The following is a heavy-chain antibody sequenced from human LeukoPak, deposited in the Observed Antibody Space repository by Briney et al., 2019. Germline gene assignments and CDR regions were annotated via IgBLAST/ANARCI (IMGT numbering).Heavy chain of an antibody. D-gene: IGHD3-3*01. J-gene: IGHJ4*02. Sequence: PSETLSLTCTVSGGSISSSTYYWGWIRQPPGKGLEWIGSIYYSGSTYYNPSLKSRVTISVDTSKNQFSLKLSSVTAADTAVYYCAGHWGIFGVVYYFDYWGQGTPVTVSS. V-gene: IGHV4-39*01. CDR1: GGSISSSTYY. CDR2: IYYSGST. CDR3: AGHWGIFGVVYYFDY.